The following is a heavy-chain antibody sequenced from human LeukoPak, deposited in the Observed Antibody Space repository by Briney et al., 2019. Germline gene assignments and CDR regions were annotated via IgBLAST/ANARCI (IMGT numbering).Heavy chain of an antibody. D-gene: IGHD6-13*01. J-gene: IGHJ4*02. Sequence: GGSLRLSCAASGFTFSSYAMSWVRQAPGKGLQWVSSISGSGNSTYYADSVKGRFTISRDNSKNTLFLQMNSLRADDTAVYYCAKERYSSSWYVFDYWGQGSLVTVSS. CDR1: GFTFSSYA. CDR3: AKERYSSSWYVFDY. V-gene: IGHV3-23*01. CDR2: ISGSGNST.